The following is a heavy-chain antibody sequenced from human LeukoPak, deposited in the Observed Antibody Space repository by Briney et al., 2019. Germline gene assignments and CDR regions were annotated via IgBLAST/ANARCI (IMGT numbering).Heavy chain of an antibody. CDR3: ARELKGNYDY. Sequence: GGSLRLSCAASGFTFSSYAMHWVRQAPGKGLEWVAVISYDGSNKYYADSVKGRFTISRDNSKNTLYLQMNSLRAEDTAVYYCARELKGNYDYWGQGTLVTVSS. V-gene: IGHV3-30*04. D-gene: IGHD5-24*01. CDR2: ISYDGSNK. J-gene: IGHJ4*02. CDR1: GFTFSSYA.